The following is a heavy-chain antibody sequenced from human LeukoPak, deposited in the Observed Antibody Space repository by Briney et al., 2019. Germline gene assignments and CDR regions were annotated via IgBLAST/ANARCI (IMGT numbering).Heavy chain of an antibody. Sequence: SETLSLTCAVSGVSFADYYWSWVSQTPGKGMEWIGEINHSGYTNDSPSLKSRVTLSIDTSRKQFSLNLRSVTVADTGIYYCTKMTAGHDYWGQGTLVTVSS. J-gene: IGHJ4*02. CDR1: GVSFADYY. D-gene: IGHD2-21*02. CDR2: INHSGYT. CDR3: TKMTAGHDY. V-gene: IGHV4-34*03.